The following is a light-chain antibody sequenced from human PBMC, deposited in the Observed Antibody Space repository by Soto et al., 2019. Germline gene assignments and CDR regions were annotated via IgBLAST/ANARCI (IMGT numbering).Light chain of an antibody. CDR2: EGH. CDR1: SSDVGGYNY. J-gene: IGLJ1*01. CDR3: CLYIGATTYV. Sequence: QSVLTQPPSAPGSPGQSVAISCTGTSSDVGGYNYVSWYQQHPGKAPKVMISEGHRRPSGVPDRFSGSTSVNSASLTISGLQADDEADYYCCLYIGATTYVFGTGTKVTVL. V-gene: IGLV2-8*01.